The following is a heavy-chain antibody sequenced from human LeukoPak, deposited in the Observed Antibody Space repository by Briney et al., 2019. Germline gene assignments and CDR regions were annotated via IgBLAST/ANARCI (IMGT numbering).Heavy chain of an antibody. D-gene: IGHD5-18*01. J-gene: IGHJ4*02. CDR2: FDPEDGET. V-gene: IGHV1-24*01. CDR1: GCTLTELS. CDR3: ATGDTAMVTPSFDY. Sequence: ASVKVSCKVSGCTLTELSMHWVRQAPGKGLEWMGGFDPEDGETIYAQKFQGRVTMTEDTSTDTAYMELSSLRSEDTAVYYCATGDTAMVTPSFDYWGQGTLVTVSS.